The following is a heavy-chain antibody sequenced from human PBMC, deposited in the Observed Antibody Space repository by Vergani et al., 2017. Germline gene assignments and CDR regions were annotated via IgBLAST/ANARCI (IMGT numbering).Heavy chain of an antibody. CDR2: VYFTVST. CDR3: ARAEFSTNFYGQSYYLDY. J-gene: IGHJ4*02. V-gene: IGHV4-4*07. CDR1: GVSINSRYY. D-gene: IGHD6-6*01. Sequence: QVQLQESGPGLVKSSQSLSLTCRVSGVSINSRYYWTWVRQPAGKGLQWLGRVYFTVSTNYNPSLRSRLSQSIDTSLNEFSLKLHSVSADDSAMYFCARAEFSTNFYGQSYYLDYWGQGIPVTVSS.